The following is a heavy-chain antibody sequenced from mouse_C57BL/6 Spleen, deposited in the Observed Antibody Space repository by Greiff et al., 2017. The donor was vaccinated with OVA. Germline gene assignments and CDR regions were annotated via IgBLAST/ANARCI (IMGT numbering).Heavy chain of an antibody. J-gene: IGHJ4*01. CDR3: ARTLTTVVGDYAMDY. Sequence: VQLMESGAELARPGASVKMSCKASGYTFTSYTMHWVKQRPGQGLEWIGYINPSSGYTKYNQKFKDKATLTADKSSSTAYMQLSSLTSEDSAVYYCARTLTTVVGDYAMDYWGQGTSVTVSS. CDR2: INPSSGYT. CDR1: GYTFTSYT. V-gene: IGHV1-4*01. D-gene: IGHD1-1*01.